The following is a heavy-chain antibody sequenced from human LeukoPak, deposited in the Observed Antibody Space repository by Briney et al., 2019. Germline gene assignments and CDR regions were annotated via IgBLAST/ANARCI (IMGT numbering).Heavy chain of an antibody. CDR1: GFTFSSYE. Sequence: PGGSLRLSCAASGFTFSSYEMNWVRQAPGKGLEWVSYISSSGSTIYYADSVKGRFTISRDNAKNSLYLQMNSLRAEDTAVYYCAKVYGSGMVGYYCMDVWGKGTTVTIS. D-gene: IGHD3-10*01. CDR2: ISSSGSTI. J-gene: IGHJ6*03. V-gene: IGHV3-48*03. CDR3: AKVYGSGMVGYYCMDV.